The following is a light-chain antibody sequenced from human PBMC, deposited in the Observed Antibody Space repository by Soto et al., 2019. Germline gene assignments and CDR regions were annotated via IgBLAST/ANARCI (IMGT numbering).Light chain of an antibody. CDR1: QSISSTY. V-gene: IGKV3-20*01. CDR2: AAS. Sequence: EIVLTQSPDTLSLFPGERATLSCRAIQSISSTYLAWYQQKPGQAPRPLISAASNRATGTPDRFSGSGSGTDFTLTISRLEPEDFAVYYCQQYGSSRWTFGQGTKVDIK. J-gene: IGKJ1*01. CDR3: QQYGSSRWT.